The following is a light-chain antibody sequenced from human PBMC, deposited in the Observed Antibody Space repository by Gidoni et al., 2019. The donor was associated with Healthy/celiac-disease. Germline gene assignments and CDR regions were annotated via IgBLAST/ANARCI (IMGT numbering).Light chain of an antibody. Sequence: PATLSLSPGERATLSCRASQSVSSYLAWYQQKPGQAPRLLIYDASNRATGIPARFSGSGSGTDFTLTISSLEPEDFAVYYCQQRSTPYTFGQXTKLEIK. J-gene: IGKJ2*01. V-gene: IGKV3-11*01. CDR3: QQRSTPYT. CDR1: QSVSSY. CDR2: DAS.